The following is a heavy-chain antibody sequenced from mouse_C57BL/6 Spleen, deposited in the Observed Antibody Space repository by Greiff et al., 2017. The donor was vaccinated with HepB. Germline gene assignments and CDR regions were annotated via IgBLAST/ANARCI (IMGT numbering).Heavy chain of an antibody. V-gene: IGHV1-72*01. Sequence: QVQLQQPGAELVKPGASVTLSCKASGYTFTSYWMHWVKQRPVRGLEWIGRIDPNSGGTKYNEKFKSKAILTVDKPSSTAYMQLRSLTAEDSAVYDCARFYYDGRGYFDFWGQGATLT. CDR3: ARFYYDGRGYFDF. J-gene: IGHJ2*01. CDR1: GYTFTSYW. CDR2: IDPNSGGT. D-gene: IGHD1-1*01.